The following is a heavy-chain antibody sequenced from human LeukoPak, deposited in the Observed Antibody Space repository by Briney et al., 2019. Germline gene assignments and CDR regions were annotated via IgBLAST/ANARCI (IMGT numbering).Heavy chain of an antibody. Sequence: SETLSLTCNVSGGSISSYYWSWIRQPPGKGLERIGYIYYSGSTNYNPSLKSRVTISVDTSKNQFSLKLSSVTAADTAVYYCARAYCSGGSCYKGFDYWGQGTLVTVSS. CDR2: IYYSGST. V-gene: IGHV4-59*01. D-gene: IGHD2-15*01. CDR1: GGSISSYY. J-gene: IGHJ4*02. CDR3: ARAYCSGGSCYKGFDY.